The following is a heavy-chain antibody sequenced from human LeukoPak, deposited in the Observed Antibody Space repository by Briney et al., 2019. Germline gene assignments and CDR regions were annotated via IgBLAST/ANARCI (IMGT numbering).Heavy chain of an antibody. D-gene: IGHD3-22*01. V-gene: IGHV3-30*03. J-gene: IGHJ6*02. Sequence: GGSLRLSCAASGFTFSNYGMHWVRQAPGKGLEWVAVISFDGSEKYYADSVKGRFTISRDNIKNTVSLQMNSLRAEDTAVYYCAIQPTYFYDSAGYYNEPLYYVDDMEVWGQGTTVTVSS. CDR2: ISFDGSEK. CDR1: GFTFSNYG. CDR3: AIQPTYFYDSAGYYNEPLYYVDDMEV.